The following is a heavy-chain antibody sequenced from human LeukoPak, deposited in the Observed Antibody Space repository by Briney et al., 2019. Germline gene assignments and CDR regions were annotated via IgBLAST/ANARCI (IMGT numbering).Heavy chain of an antibody. V-gene: IGHV3-74*01. D-gene: IGHD6-19*01. CDR3: ARDGQQSLTDY. CDR2: INSDGSST. J-gene: IGHJ4*02. Sequence: PGGSLRLSGAASGFTFSSYWMHWVRQAPGKGLVWVSRINSDGSSTSYADSVKGRFTISRDNAKNTLYLQMNSLRAEDTAVYYCARDGQQSLTDYWGQGTLVTVSS. CDR1: GFTFSSYW.